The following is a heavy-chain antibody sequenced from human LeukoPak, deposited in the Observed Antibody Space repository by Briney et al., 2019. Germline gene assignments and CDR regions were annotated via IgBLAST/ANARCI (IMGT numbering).Heavy chain of an antibody. CDR2: IQTDGSQG. J-gene: IGHJ4*02. D-gene: IGHD4-17*01. CDR1: GFTFGSYW. Sequence: PGGSLRPSCVASGFTFGSYWMTWVRQAPGKGLEWVANIQTDGSQGLYVDSVKGRFIISRDNAKKSLYLQMNSLRAEDTAVYYCTRDPLYGALDSWGQGTLVTVSS. V-gene: IGHV3-7*01. CDR3: TRDPLYGALDS.